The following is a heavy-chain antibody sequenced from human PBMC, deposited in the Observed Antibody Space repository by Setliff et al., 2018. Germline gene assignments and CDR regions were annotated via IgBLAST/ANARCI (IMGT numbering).Heavy chain of an antibody. Sequence: PSETLSLTCTVSGGSINSGGYYWSWIRQHPGKGLEWIGYIYYSGSTYYNPSLKSRVTISVGTSKNQFSLKLSSVTAADTAVYYCARDRLLVGARYAMDVWGKGTTVTVSS. D-gene: IGHD1-26*01. J-gene: IGHJ6*03. V-gene: IGHV4-31*03. CDR1: GGSINSGGYY. CDR3: ARDRLLVGARYAMDV. CDR2: IYYSGST.